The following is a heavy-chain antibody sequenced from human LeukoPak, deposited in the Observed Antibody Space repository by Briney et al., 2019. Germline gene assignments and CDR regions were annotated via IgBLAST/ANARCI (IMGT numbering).Heavy chain of an antibody. CDR2: INPNRGEP. D-gene: IGHD6-19*01. Sequence: ASVKVSCKASGYTLTGYYMHWVGQAPGQGLEWVGWINPNRGEPNYAQEFQGRVNITRNTSISTAYMELSRLRSDDTAVYYCARDPGIVVAGGFPSALWGQRTLVIVSS. CDR3: ARDPGIVVAGGFPSAL. V-gene: IGHV1-2*02. J-gene: IGHJ4*02. CDR1: GYTLTGYY.